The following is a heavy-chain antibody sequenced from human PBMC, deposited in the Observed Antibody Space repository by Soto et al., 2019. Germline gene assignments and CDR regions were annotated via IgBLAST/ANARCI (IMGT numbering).Heavy chain of an antibody. CDR3: AKTHYGDYPYIDY. J-gene: IGHJ4*02. V-gene: IGHV3-30*18. CDR1: GFNFSSYG. Sequence: GGSLRLSCAASGFNFSSYGMHWVRQAPGKGLEWVAVISYDGSNKYYADSVKGRFTISRDNSKNTLYLQMNSLRAEDTAVYYWAKTHYGDYPYIDYWGQGTLVTVSS. CDR2: ISYDGSNK. D-gene: IGHD4-17*01.